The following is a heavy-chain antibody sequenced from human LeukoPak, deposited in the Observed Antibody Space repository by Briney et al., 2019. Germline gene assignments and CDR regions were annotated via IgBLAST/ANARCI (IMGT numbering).Heavy chain of an antibody. V-gene: IGHV1-46*01. CDR3: ARGSENDYVWGSSDGFYFDY. J-gene: IGHJ4*02. CDR1: GYTFSNYY. D-gene: IGHD3-16*01. CDR2: INPSGSGT. Sequence: ASVKVSCKASGYTFSNYYLHWVRQAPGQGLEWMAKINPSGSGTSYAQKFQGRVSVTRDTSTGTVYMELSSVTAADTAVYYCARGSENDYVWGSSDGFYFDYWGQGTLVTVSS.